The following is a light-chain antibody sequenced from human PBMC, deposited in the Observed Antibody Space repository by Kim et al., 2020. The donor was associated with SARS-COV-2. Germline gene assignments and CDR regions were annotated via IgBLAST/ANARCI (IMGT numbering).Light chain of an antibody. Sequence: GQSITISCTGTSSDIGGYDLVSWYRQLPGKAPKVIIYDVTHRPSGVSDRFSGSKSGSTASLTISGLQAEDEADYYCASYTTDATFVFGTGNKVTVL. V-gene: IGLV2-14*03. CDR1: SSDIGGYDL. CDR3: ASYTTDATFV. CDR2: DVT. J-gene: IGLJ1*01.